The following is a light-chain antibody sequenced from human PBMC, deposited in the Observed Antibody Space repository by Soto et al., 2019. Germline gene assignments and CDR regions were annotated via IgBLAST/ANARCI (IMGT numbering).Light chain of an antibody. CDR3: CSYAGSSPGV. CDR1: SSDVGSYNL. CDR2: EVS. Sequence: QSALTQPASVSGSPGQSVTISCTGTSSDVGSYNLVSWYQQHPGKAPKLMIYEVSKRPSGVSNRFSGSKSGNTASLTISGLQAEDEADYCCCSYAGSSPGVFGGGTQLTVL. V-gene: IGLV2-23*02. J-gene: IGLJ3*02.